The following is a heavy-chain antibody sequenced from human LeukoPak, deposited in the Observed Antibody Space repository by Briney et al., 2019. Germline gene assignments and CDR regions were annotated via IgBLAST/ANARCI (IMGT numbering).Heavy chain of an antibody. D-gene: IGHD5-18*01. CDR2: IIPIFGTA. Sequence: SVKVSCKASGGTFSSYAISWVRQAPGQGLEWMGGIIPIFGTANYAQKFQGRVTITADESTSTAYMELSSLRSENTAVYYCASINSGYSYGANYYGMDVWGQGTTVTVSS. CDR3: ASINSGYSYGANYYGMDV. J-gene: IGHJ6*02. CDR1: GGTFSSYA. V-gene: IGHV1-69*13.